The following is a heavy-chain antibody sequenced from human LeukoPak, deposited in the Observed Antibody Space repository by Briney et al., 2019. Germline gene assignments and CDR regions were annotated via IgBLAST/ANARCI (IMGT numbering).Heavy chain of an antibody. CDR1: GFTFSDYY. CDR3: ARYRFVVGATDSFDI. J-gene: IGHJ3*02. V-gene: IGHV3-11*06. Sequence: GGSLRLSCAASGFTFSDYYMSWIRQAPGKGLEWVSSITSSSSYIYYADSVKGRFTISRDNARNSLSLQMNSLRAEDTAVYYCARYRFVVGATDSFDIWGQGTMVTVSS. D-gene: IGHD1-26*01. CDR2: ITSSSSYI.